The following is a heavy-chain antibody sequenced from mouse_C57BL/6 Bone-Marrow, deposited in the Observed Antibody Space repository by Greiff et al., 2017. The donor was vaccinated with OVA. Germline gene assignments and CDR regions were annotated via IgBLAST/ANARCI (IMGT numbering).Heavy chain of an antibody. Sequence: VHVKQSGAELVRPGASVKLSCTASGFNIKDDYMHWVKQRPEQGLEWIGWIDPENGDTEYASKFQGKATITADTSSNTAYLQLSSLTSEDTAVYYCTTDDYDAMDYWGQGTSVTVSS. CDR3: TTDDYDAMDY. J-gene: IGHJ4*01. CDR1: GFNIKDDY. V-gene: IGHV14-4*01. CDR2: IDPENGDT.